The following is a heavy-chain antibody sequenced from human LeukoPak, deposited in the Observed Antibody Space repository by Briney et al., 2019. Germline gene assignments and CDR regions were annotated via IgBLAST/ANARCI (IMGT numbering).Heavy chain of an antibody. J-gene: IGHJ4*02. Sequence: GGSLRLSCAASGFTFSSYAMSWVRQAPGKGLVWVSRVNYDGSTTYYADSVKGRFTISRDNSKNTLYLQMNSLRAEDTAVYYCAKESGSYFDYWGQGTLVTVSS. CDR2: VNYDGSTT. CDR3: AKESGSYFDY. CDR1: GFTFSSYA. V-gene: IGHV3-23*01. D-gene: IGHD1-26*01.